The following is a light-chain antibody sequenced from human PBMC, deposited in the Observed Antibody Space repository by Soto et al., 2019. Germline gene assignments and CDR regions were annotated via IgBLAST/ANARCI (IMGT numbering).Light chain of an antibody. V-gene: IGKV1-9*01. Sequence: DIQLTQSPSFLSASVGDRVTVTCRASQGINIYLAWYQQKPGKAPKLLIYAASTLQSGVPSRFSGSGSGTEFTLTISSLQPEDFATYYCQQLNSYPRAFGQGTRLEIK. CDR1: QGINIY. J-gene: IGKJ5*01. CDR3: QQLNSYPRA. CDR2: AAS.